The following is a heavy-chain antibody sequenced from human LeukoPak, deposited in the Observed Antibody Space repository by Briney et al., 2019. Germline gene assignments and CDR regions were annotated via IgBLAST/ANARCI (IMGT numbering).Heavy chain of an antibody. V-gene: IGHV3-30-3*01. Sequence: GGSLRLSCAASEFTFSTYLMTWVRQAPGKGLEWVAVISYDGSNKYYADSVKGRFTISRDNSRNTLYLQMNSLRAEDTAVYYCARGEYYFDYWGQGTLVTVSS. J-gene: IGHJ4*02. CDR2: ISYDGSNK. D-gene: IGHD3-10*01. CDR1: EFTFSTYL. CDR3: ARGEYYFDY.